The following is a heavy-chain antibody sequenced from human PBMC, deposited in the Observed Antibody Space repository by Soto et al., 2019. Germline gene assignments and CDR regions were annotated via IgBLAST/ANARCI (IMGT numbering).Heavy chain of an antibody. CDR3: AKGSAAAGGKIGYFDY. CDR2: ISGNSGAI. Sequence: GGSLRLSCAASGFTFNDYSMHWVRQAPGKGPEWVSGISGNSGAIGYAESAKGRFTISRDNAKNSLHLQMNSLRAEDSALYYCAKGSAAAGGKIGYFDYWGQGTVVTVSS. J-gene: IGHJ4*02. D-gene: IGHD6-13*01. CDR1: GFTFNDYS. V-gene: IGHV3-9*01.